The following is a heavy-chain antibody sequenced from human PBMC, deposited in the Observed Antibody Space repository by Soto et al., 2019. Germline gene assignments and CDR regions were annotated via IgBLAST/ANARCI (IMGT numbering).Heavy chain of an antibody. CDR3: AKYLPPRGCLVENWFDP. V-gene: IGHV3-30*18. D-gene: IGHD6-19*01. CDR1: GFTFSSYG. J-gene: IGHJ5*02. CDR2: ISYDGSNK. Sequence: GGSLRLSCAASGFTFSSYGMHWVRQAPGKGLEWVAVISYDGSNKYYADSVKGRFTISRDNSKNTLYLQMNSLRAEDTAVYYCAKYLPPRGCLVENWFDPWGQGTLVTVSS.